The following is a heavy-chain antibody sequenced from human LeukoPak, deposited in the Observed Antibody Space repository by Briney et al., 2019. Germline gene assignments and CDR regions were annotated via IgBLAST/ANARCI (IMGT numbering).Heavy chain of an antibody. CDR1: GYTFTSYD. J-gene: IGHJ5*02. Sequence: ASVKVSCKASGYTFTSYDINWVRQATGQGLEWMGWMNPNSGNTGYAQKFHGRVTITRNTSISTAYMELSSLRSEDTAVYYCARVPEERWFDPWGQGTLVTVSS. CDR2: MNPNSGNT. D-gene: IGHD1-1*01. V-gene: IGHV1-8*03. CDR3: ARVPEERWFDP.